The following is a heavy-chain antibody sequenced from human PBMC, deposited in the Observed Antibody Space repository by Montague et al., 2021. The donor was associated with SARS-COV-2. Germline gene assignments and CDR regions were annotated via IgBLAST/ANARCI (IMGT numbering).Heavy chain of an antibody. J-gene: IGHJ6*02. CDR1: GASVRTYY. CDR3: ARDGADYSFAYYHEMDV. CDR2: LYTSGST. V-gene: IGHV4-4*07. Sequence: SETLSLTCTVSGASVRTYYWSWIRQSAGKKLEWMGRLYTSGSTYYNSSFKSRVTMSLDTSKNLFSLNLSSMAAADTAVYYCARDGADYSFAYYHEMDVWGQGIAATVSS. D-gene: IGHD5-12*01.